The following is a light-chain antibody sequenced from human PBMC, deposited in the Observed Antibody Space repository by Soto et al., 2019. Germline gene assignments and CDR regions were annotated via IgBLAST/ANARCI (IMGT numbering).Light chain of an antibody. CDR3: QQRSNWPPIT. CDR2: DTS. Sequence: IVFTHFSRPLPFSPRERDTLSCQARQSVGSFLAWYQQKPGQAPRLLIYDTSIRATGIPARFSGSGSGTDFTLTISSLEPEDFAVYYCQQRSNWPPITFGQGTRLEIK. CDR1: QSVGSF. V-gene: IGKV3-11*01. J-gene: IGKJ5*01.